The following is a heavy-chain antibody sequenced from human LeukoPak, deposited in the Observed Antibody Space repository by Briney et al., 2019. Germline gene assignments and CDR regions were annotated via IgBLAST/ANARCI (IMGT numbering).Heavy chain of an antibody. CDR3: ASSDYSGAPRGPFDP. CDR2: IYYSGST. J-gene: IGHJ5*02. CDR1: GGSISSSSYY. Sequence: PSETLSLTCTVSGGSISSSSYYWGWIRQPPGKGLEWIGSIYYSGSTYYNPSLKSRVTISVDTSKNQFSLKLSSVTAADTAVYYCASSDYSGAPRGPFDPWGQGTLVTVSS. V-gene: IGHV4-39*07. D-gene: IGHD5-12*01.